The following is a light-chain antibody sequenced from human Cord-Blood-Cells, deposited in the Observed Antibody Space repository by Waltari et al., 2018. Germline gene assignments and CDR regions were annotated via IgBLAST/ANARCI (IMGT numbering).Light chain of an antibody. J-gene: IGLJ1*01. CDR1: SSDVGGYNY. CDR2: DVR. Sequence: QSALTQPRSVSGSPGQSVTISCTGTSSDVGGYNYVSWYQQHPGKAPQLMIYDVRKRPQGVPDRFAGSKSGNTASLTISGLQAEDEADYYCCSYAGSYTFVFGTGTKVTVL. V-gene: IGLV2-11*01. CDR3: CSYAGSYTFV.